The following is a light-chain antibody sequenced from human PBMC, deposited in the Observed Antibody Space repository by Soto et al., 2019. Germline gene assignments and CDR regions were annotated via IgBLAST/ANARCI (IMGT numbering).Light chain of an antibody. J-gene: IGLJ2*01. V-gene: IGLV2-8*01. CDR3: SSYAGNNNVV. CDR1: SSDVAGYNY. Sequence: QSVLTQPPSASGSPGQSVTISCTGTSSDVAGYNYVSWYQQHPGKAPKLMMYEVSKRPSGVPDRFSGSKSGNTASLTVSGLQAEDEADYYCSSYAGNNNVVFGGGTKLTVL. CDR2: EVS.